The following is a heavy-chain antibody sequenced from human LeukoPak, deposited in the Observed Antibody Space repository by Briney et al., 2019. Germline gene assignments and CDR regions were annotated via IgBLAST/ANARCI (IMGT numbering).Heavy chain of an antibody. CDR1: GGSISSRSYY. V-gene: IGHV4-39*01. Sequence: KPSETLSLTCTVSGGSISSRSYYWGWIRQPPGKGLEWIGSIYDSVNTYYNPSLKSRVTISVDTSKNQFSLKLSSVTAADTAVYYCARRGRTGTYYSLEYYFDYWGQGTLVTVSS. CDR3: ARRGRTGTYYSLEYYFDY. J-gene: IGHJ4*02. D-gene: IGHD3-10*01. CDR2: IYDSVNT.